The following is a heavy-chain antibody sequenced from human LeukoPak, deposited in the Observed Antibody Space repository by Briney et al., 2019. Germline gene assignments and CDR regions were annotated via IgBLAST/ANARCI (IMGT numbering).Heavy chain of an antibody. CDR2: ISGSGSTI. V-gene: IGHV3-11*01. CDR1: GFTFSDYY. CDR3: ARERILWFGEFDY. J-gene: IGHJ4*02. Sequence: GGSLRLSCAASGFTFSDYYMCWIRQAPGKGLEWVSYISGSGSTIYYADSVKGRFTISRDNAKNSLYLKMNSLRAEDTAVYYCARERILWFGEFDYWGQGTLVTVSS. D-gene: IGHD3-10*01.